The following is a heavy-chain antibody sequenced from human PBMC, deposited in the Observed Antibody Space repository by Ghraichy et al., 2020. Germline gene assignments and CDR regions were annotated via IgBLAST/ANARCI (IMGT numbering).Heavy chain of an antibody. Sequence: GGSLRLSCAASGFAFSSYAMNWVRLVPGKGLEWVSVLGGSGTGSYYADSVRGRFTNSRDNSKNTVFLQMNSPRADDTAIYYCAKTGDSWGWNYFDSWGQGTLGSVSS. CDR2: LGGSGTGS. CDR1: GFAFSSYA. V-gene: IGHV3-23*01. D-gene: IGHD7-27*01. CDR3: AKTGDSWGWNYFDS. J-gene: IGHJ4*02.